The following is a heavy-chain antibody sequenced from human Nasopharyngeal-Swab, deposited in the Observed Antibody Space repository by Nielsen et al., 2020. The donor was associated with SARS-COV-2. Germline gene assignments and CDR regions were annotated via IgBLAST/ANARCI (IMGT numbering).Heavy chain of an antibody. V-gene: IGHV1-3*01. CDR1: GYTFTSYA. CDR2: INAGNGNT. J-gene: IGHJ6*02. CDR3: ARDKAADIPYYYYGMDV. D-gene: IGHD6-13*01. Sequence: ASVKVSCKASGYTFTSYAMHWVRQAHGQRLEWMGWINAGNGNTKYSQKLQGRVTMTTDTSTSTAYMELRSLRSDDTAVYYCARDKAADIPYYYYGMDVWGQGTTVTVSS.